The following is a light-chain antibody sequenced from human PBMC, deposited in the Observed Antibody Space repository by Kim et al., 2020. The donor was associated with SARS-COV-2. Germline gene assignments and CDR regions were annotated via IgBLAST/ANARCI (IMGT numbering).Light chain of an antibody. V-gene: IGKV3-15*01. Sequence: PGHTATLSDRASHSISSTLAWYQQKPGQAPRLLIQNAAPRATGIPARIRGSGFATEFTLTISSLQSEDFAVYYCQQYNDWPPTYTFGQGTKLEIK. CDR1: HSISST. CDR2: NAA. J-gene: IGKJ2*01. CDR3: QQYNDWPPTYT.